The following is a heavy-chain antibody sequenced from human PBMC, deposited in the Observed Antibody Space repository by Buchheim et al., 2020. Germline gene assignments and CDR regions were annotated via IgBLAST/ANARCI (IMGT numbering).Heavy chain of an antibody. CDR2: ISYDGSNK. CDR1: GFTFSSYG. D-gene: IGHD4-17*01. J-gene: IGHJ4*02. CDR3: AKDVSDYGDYYFDY. V-gene: IGHV3-30*18. Sequence: QVQLVESGGGVVQPGRSLRLSCAASGFTFSSYGMHWVRQAPGKGLEWVAVISYDGSNKYYADSVKGRFTISRDNSKTTLYLQMNSLRAEDTAVYYCAKDVSDYGDYYFDYWGQGTL.